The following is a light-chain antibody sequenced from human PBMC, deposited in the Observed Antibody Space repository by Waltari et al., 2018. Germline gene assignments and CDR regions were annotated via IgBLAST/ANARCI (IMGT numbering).Light chain of an antibody. CDR1: QSIGYW. Sequence: DIHRTQSPSTLSASVGDRVTITCRASQSIGYWLAWYQQKAGKAPKLLISEASNLESGVPPRFSGSGAGTEFTLTISSLQPDDFATYYCQHYNRFSQTFGQGTKVAI. CDR2: EAS. V-gene: IGKV1-5*03. CDR3: QHYNRFSQT. J-gene: IGKJ1*01.